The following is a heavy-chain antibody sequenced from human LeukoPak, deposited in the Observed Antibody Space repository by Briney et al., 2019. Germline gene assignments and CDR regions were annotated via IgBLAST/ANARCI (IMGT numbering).Heavy chain of an antibody. CDR1: GGSISSYY. CDR3: ARDFYGSGSYARGWFDP. CDR2: IYYSGST. J-gene: IGHJ5*02. D-gene: IGHD3-10*01. V-gene: IGHV4-59*01. Sequence: SETLSLTCTVSGGSISSYYWSWIRQPPGKGLEWIGYIYYSGSTNYNPSLKSRVTISVDTSKNQFSLKLSSVTAADTAVYYCARDFYGSGSYARGWFDPWGQGTLVTVSS.